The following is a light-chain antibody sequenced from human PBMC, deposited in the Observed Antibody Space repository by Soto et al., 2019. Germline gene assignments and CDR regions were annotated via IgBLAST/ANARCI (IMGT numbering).Light chain of an antibody. V-gene: IGLV2-14*01. Sequence: QAALTQPSPVSGSPGQSITISCPGTSSDVGGYNYVSWYQQHPGKAPKLMIYDVSNRPSGVSNRFSGSKSGNTASLTISGLQAEDEADYYCSSYTSSSTPCVFGTGTKVTVL. CDR1: SSDVGGYNY. CDR3: SSYTSSSTPCV. CDR2: DVS. J-gene: IGLJ1*01.